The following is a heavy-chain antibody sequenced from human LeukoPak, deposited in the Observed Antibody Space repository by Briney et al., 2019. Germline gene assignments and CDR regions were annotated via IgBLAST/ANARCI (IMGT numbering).Heavy chain of an antibody. CDR2: IYYSGST. J-gene: IGHJ4*02. V-gene: IGHV4-59*01. CDR1: GGSISSYY. CDR3: ARGVAGTGDFDY. D-gene: IGHD6-19*01. Sequence: SETLSLTCTVSGGSISSYYWSWIRQPPGKGLEWIGYIYYSGSTNYNPSLKSRVTISVDTSKNQFSLKLNSVTAADTAVYYCARGVAGTGDFDYWGQGTLVTVSS.